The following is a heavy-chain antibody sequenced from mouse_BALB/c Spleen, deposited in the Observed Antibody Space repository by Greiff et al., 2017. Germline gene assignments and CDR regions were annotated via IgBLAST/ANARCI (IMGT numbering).Heavy chain of an antibody. CDR1: GYAFSSYW. J-gene: IGHJ3*01. CDR3: ASGLYYDYDTWFAD. D-gene: IGHD2-4*01. V-gene: IGHV1-80*01. Sequence: QVQLQQSGAELVRPGSSVKISCKASGYAFSSYWMNWVKQRPGQGLEWIGQIYPGDGDTNYNGKFKGKATLTADKSSSTAYMQLSSLTSEDSAVYFCASGLYYDYDTWFADWGQGTLVTVSA. CDR2: IYPGDGDT.